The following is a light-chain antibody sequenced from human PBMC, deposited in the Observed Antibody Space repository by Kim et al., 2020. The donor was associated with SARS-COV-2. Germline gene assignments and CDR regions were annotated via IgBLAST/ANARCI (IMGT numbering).Light chain of an antibody. Sequence: PGKLTSSRSSGHSSDPIAWHQQQPQQGPRSLLQLNSDGSHPKGDAIPDPFSGSSSGAERSLTVSRLQSEDEADYYCQAWGTGIWVFGGGTQLTVL. CDR2: LNSDGSH. J-gene: IGLJ3*02. CDR1: SGHSSDP. CDR3: QAWGTGIWV. V-gene: IGLV4-69*01.